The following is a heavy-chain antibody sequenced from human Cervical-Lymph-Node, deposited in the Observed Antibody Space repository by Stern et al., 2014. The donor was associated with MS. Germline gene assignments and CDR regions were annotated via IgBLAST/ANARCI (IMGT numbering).Heavy chain of an antibody. V-gene: IGHV1-69*01. J-gene: IGHJ4*02. Sequence: VQLVESGAEVKKPGSSVEGSCKASGGTFSTLAISWVRQAPGQGLEWMGGIIPLLGTANYAQNFQGRVTFTADESTSTAYMELRGLRSDDTAVYYCTRHQEGIAADWGQGTLVTVSS. D-gene: IGHD6-13*01. CDR3: TRHQEGIAAD. CDR1: GGTFSTLA. CDR2: IIPLLGTA.